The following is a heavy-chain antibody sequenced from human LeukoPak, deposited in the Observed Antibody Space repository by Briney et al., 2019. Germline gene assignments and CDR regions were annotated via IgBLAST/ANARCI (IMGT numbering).Heavy chain of an antibody. J-gene: IGHJ4*02. CDR1: GGSFSGYY. D-gene: IGHD5-12*01. Sequence: SETLSLTCAVYGGSFSGYYWSWIRQPPGKGLEWIGEINHSGSTSYNPSLKSRVIISVDTSKNQFSLKLSSVTAADTAVYYCASGSSSGYDMGYWGQGTLVTVSS. V-gene: IGHV4-34*01. CDR2: INHSGST. CDR3: ASGSSSGYDMGY.